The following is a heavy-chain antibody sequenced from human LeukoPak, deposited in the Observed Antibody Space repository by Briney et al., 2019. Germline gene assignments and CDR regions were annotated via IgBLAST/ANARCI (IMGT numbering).Heavy chain of an antibody. V-gene: IGHV3-48*04. D-gene: IGHD6-19*01. CDR3: ARTTYSSGWYDAFDI. CDR1: GFTFSSYS. J-gene: IGHJ3*02. Sequence: PGGSLRLSCAASGFTFSSYSMNWVRQAPGKGLEWVSYISSSSSTIYYADSVKGRFTISRDNAKNSLYLQMNSLRAEDTAVYYCARTTYSSGWYDAFDIWGQGTMVTVSS. CDR2: ISSSSSTI.